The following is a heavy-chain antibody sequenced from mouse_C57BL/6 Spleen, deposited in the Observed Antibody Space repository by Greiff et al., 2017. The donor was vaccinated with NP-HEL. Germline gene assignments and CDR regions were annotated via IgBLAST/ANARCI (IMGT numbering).Heavy chain of an antibody. CDR1: GFSLTSYG. CDR2: IWSGGST. Sequence: QVQLKESGPGLVQPSQSLSITCTVSGFSLTSYGVHWVRQSPGKGLEWLGVIWSGGSTDYNAAFISRLSISKDNSKSQVFFKMNSLQADDTAIYYCARNEDYYGSSYVAMDYWGQGTSVTVSS. J-gene: IGHJ4*01. CDR3: ARNEDYYGSSYVAMDY. V-gene: IGHV2-2*01. D-gene: IGHD1-1*01.